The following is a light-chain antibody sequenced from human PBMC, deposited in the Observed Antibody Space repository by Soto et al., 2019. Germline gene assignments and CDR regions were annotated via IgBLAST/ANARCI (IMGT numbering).Light chain of an antibody. Sequence: EIVLTQSPGTLSLSPGERATLSCRASQSVSSSYLAWYQQKPGQAPRLLIYGASSRATGIPDRFSGSGSGTDFTLTINRLEPEDCAVYYCQQYGSSPGTFGQGTKVEIK. J-gene: IGKJ1*01. CDR3: QQYGSSPGT. CDR1: QSVSSSY. V-gene: IGKV3-20*01. CDR2: GAS.